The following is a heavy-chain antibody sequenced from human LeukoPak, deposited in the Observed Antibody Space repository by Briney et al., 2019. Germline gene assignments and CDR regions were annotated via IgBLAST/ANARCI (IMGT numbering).Heavy chain of an antibody. J-gene: IGHJ6*02. D-gene: IGHD3-3*01. V-gene: IGHV3-30*04. CDR3: ARDRYYDFWSGYSPYYYYYGMDV. Sequence: GGSLRLSCAASGFTFSSYAMHWVRQAPGKGLEWVAVISYNGSNKYYADSVKGRFTISRDNSKNTLYLQMNSLRAEDTAVYYCARDRYYDFWSGYSPYYYYYGMDVWGQGTTVTVSS. CDR2: ISYNGSNK. CDR1: GFTFSSYA.